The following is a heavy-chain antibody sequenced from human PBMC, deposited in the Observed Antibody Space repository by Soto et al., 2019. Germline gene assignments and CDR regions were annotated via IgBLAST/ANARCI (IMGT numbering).Heavy chain of an antibody. Sequence: QVLLVQSGAEVKKPGASVQISCKASGYTFTTYDMHWVRQAPGQRLEWMGSINANNGNPKYSQRFQGRATFTRDTSATTGYMDLSTSIAEGTAVYYCVASGGWWAFNYWGQGTVVTVSS. D-gene: IGHD6-13*01. J-gene: IGHJ4*02. CDR1: GYTFTTYD. CDR2: INANNGNP. CDR3: VASGGWWAFNY. V-gene: IGHV1-3*01.